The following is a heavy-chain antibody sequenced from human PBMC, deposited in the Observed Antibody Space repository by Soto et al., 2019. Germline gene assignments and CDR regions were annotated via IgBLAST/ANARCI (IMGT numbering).Heavy chain of an antibody. J-gene: IGHJ4*02. CDR1: GYTFTSYG. D-gene: IGHD5-12*01. CDR3: ARDQRWLQPGGVDY. Sequence: ASVKVSCKASGYTFTSYGISWVRQAPGQGLEWMGWISAYNVNTNYAQKLQGRVTMTTDTSTSTAYMELRSLRSDDTAVYYCARDQRWLQPGGVDYWGQGTLVTVSS. V-gene: IGHV1-18*01. CDR2: ISAYNVNT.